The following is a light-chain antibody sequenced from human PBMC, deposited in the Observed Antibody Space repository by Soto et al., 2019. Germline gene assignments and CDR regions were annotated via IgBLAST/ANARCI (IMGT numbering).Light chain of an antibody. Sequence: EIVMTQSPGTVSVFPGETVSLSGSASQSVSGYLDWFHQKPGQAPRLVLLRIFTRAVGVPARFSGSGSETEFTLTVSRLEPEDFAVYYCQQRSNWPPVTFGHGTRLEI. CDR1: QSVSGY. CDR2: RIF. V-gene: IGKV3-15*01. J-gene: IGKJ5*01. CDR3: QQRSNWPPVT.